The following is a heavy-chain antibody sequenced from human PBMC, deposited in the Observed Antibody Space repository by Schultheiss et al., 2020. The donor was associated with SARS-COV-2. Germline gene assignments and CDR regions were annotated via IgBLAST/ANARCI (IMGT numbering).Heavy chain of an antibody. CDR3: ARVSLQKLVRDYYYMDV. J-gene: IGHJ6*03. D-gene: IGHD6-13*01. CDR1: GGSFSGYY. V-gene: IGHV4-34*01. Sequence: SETLSLTCAVYGGSFSGYYWSWIRQPPGKGLEWIGEINHSGSTNYNPSLKSRVTISVDTSKNQFSLKLSSVTAADTAVYYCARVSLQKLVRDYYYMDVWGKGTTVSVSS. CDR2: INHSGST.